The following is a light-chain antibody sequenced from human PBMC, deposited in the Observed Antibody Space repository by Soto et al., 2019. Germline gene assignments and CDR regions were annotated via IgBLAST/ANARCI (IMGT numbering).Light chain of an antibody. V-gene: IGKV3-11*01. CDR1: QSVSSY. Sequence: DIVLTPSPATLSLSPGERATLSCRASQSVSSYLAWYQQKPGQAPRLLIYDASNRATGIPARFSGSGSGTDFTLTISSLEPEDFAVYYCQQRSNWPPLTFGGGTKVQI. CDR3: QQRSNWPPLT. J-gene: IGKJ4*01. CDR2: DAS.